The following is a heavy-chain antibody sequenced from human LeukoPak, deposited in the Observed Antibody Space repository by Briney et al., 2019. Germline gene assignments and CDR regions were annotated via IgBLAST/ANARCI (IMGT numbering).Heavy chain of an antibody. V-gene: IGHV3-74*01. CDR2: INSDGSST. CDR1: GFTFSSYW. D-gene: IGHD1-1*01. J-gene: IGHJ4*02. CDR3: ASGTTGTSFDY. Sequence: GGSLRLSCAASGFTFSSYWMHWVRQAPGKGLVWVSRINSDGSSTSYADSVKGRFAISRDNAKNTLYLQMNSLRAEDTAVYYCASGTTGTSFDYWGQGTLVTFSS.